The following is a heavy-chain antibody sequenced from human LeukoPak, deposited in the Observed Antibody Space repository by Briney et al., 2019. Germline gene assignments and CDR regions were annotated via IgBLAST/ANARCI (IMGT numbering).Heavy chain of an antibody. CDR2: INHSGTT. D-gene: IGHD3-22*01. J-gene: IGHJ3*02. Sequence: SETLSLTCAVHGGSFSGYYWTWIRQPPGKGLEWIGEINHSGTTNYNPSLKSRVTISVDTSKNQFSLKLTSVTAADTAVYYCALGTETGTMIGDDAFDIWGQGTMVTVSS. V-gene: IGHV4-34*01. CDR1: GGSFSGYY. CDR3: ALGTETGTMIGDDAFDI.